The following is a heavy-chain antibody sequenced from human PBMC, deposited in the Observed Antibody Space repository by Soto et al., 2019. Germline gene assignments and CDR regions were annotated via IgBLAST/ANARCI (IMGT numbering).Heavy chain of an antibody. J-gene: IGHJ6*02. D-gene: IGHD6-13*01. CDR1: GYTFTGYY. Sequence: ASVKVSCKASGYTFTGYYMHWVRQAPGQGLEWMGWINPNSGGTNYAQKFQGRVTMTRDTSISTAYMELSGLRSDDTAVYYCARRRGGIAAAIYGMDVWGQGTTVTVSS. CDR3: ARRRGGIAAAIYGMDV. V-gene: IGHV1-2*02. CDR2: INPNSGGT.